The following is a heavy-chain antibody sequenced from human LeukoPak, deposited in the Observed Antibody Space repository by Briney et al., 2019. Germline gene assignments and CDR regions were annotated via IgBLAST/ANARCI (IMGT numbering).Heavy chain of an antibody. Sequence: SETLSLTCAVYGGSFSGYYWSWIRQPPGKGLEWIGEINHSGSTNYNPSLKSRVTISVDTSENQFSLKLSSVTAADTAVYYCASEAYPNNDAFDIWGQGTMVTVSS. J-gene: IGHJ3*02. CDR3: ASEAYPNNDAFDI. D-gene: IGHD1/OR15-1a*01. V-gene: IGHV4-34*01. CDR2: INHSGST. CDR1: GGSFSGYY.